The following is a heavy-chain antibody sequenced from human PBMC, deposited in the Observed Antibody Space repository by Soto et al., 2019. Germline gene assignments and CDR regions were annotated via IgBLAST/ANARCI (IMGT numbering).Heavy chain of an antibody. CDR1: GGSFSGYY. Sequence: QVQLQQWGAGLLKPSETLSLTCAVYGGSFSGYYWSWIRQPPGKGLEWIGEINHSGSTNYNPSHKIRVRVSVDTSKNQFSLKMSSGTAADTAVYYCARARQYCSRTSCSYYYFDYWGQGTLVTVSS. D-gene: IGHD2-2*01. CDR2: INHSGST. V-gene: IGHV4-34*01. J-gene: IGHJ4*02. CDR3: ARARQYCSRTSCSYYYFDY.